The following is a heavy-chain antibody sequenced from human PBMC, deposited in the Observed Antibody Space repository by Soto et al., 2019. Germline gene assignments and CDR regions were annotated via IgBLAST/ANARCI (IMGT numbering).Heavy chain of an antibody. CDR1: GFTFSSYR. CDR2: ISSSSTYI. CDR3: AKDPPYYGSGSYADY. Sequence: EVQLVESGGGLVKPGGSLRLSCVASGFTFSSYRMNWVRQAPGKGLEWVACISSSSTYIDYVDSVTGRFTISRDNAKNSLYLQMNSLRAEDSAVYYCAKDPPYYGSGSYADYWGQGTLVTVSS. J-gene: IGHJ4*02. V-gene: IGHV3-21*01. D-gene: IGHD3-10*01.